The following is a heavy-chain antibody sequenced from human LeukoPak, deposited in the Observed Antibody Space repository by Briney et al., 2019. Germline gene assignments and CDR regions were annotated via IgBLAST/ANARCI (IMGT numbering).Heavy chain of an antibody. CDR3: ARFVVVTEYFDY. Sequence: GGSLRLSCAASGFTFSSYSMNWVRQAPGKGLEWVSSISSSSSYIYYADSVKGRFTISRDNSKNTLYLQMNSLRAEDTAVYYCARFVVVTEYFDYWGQGTLVTVSS. CDR1: GFTFSSYS. V-gene: IGHV3-21*01. D-gene: IGHD2-21*02. CDR2: ISSSSSYI. J-gene: IGHJ4*02.